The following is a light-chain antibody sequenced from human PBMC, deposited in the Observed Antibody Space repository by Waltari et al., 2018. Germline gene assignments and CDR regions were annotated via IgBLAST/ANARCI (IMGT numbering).Light chain of an antibody. V-gene: IGLV2-14*01. CDR2: EVS. CDR3: CSHTKMDTWV. CDR1: PCAIDDCNR. J-gene: IGLJ3*02. Sequence: QSALTQPASMSGYPGQSISISYVGTPCAIDDCNRVSWYHQFPGEVPKLLLYEVSNRPSGISSRFSGSKSGTTAFLSISGLQPEDEADYYCCSHTKMDTWVFGGGTTLTVL.